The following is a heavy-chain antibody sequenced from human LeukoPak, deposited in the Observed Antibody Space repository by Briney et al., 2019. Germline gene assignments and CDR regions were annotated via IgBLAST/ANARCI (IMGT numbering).Heavy chain of an antibody. V-gene: IGHV4-38-2*01. D-gene: IGHD4-23*01. J-gene: IGHJ4*02. CDR2: IYHSGST. CDR3: ARGRLGNYYFDY. Sequence: CSIYHSGSTYYTPSLKTPVTISEETSKNQVCMKQSSVTAADTAVYYCARGRLGNYYFDYWGQGTLVTVSS.